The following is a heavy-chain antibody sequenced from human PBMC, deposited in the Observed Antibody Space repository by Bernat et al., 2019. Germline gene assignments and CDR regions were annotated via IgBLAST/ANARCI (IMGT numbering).Heavy chain of an antibody. CDR2: IKSKTDGGTT. Sequence: EVQLVESGGGLVKPGGSLRLSCAASGFTFSNAWMSWVRQAPGKGLEWVGRIKSKTDGGTTDYAAPVKGRFTISRDDSKNTLYLQMNSLKTEDTAVYDCTKDRRSGWYYFDYWGQGTLVTVSS. J-gene: IGHJ4*02. V-gene: IGHV3-15*01. D-gene: IGHD6-19*01. CDR3: TKDRRSGWYYFDY. CDR1: GFTFSNAW.